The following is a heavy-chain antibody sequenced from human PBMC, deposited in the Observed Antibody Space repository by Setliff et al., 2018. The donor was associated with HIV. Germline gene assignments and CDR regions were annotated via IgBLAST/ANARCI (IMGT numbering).Heavy chain of an antibody. V-gene: IGHV3-23*01. D-gene: IGHD3-10*01. CDR2: ISGSGGST. CDR1: GFTFSSYA. Sequence: GESLRLSCAASGFTFSSYAMSWVRQAPGKGLEWVSAISGSGGSTYYADSVKGRFTISRDNSKNTLYLQMNSLRAEDTAVYYCAKITPPITMVRGVTPDYWGQGTLVTVSS. J-gene: IGHJ4*02. CDR3: AKITPPITMVRGVTPDY.